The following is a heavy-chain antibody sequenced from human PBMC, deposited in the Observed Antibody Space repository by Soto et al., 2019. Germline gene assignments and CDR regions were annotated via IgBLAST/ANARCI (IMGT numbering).Heavy chain of an antibody. CDR2: IYYSGST. J-gene: IGHJ6*02. CDR3: ARPEYSSPERSSDYYYGMDV. D-gene: IGHD6-6*01. V-gene: IGHV4-39*01. CDR1: GGSISSSSYY. Sequence: LPETLSLTCTVSGGSISSSSYYWGWIRQPPGKGLEWIGSIYYSGSTYYNPSLKSRVTISVDTSKNQFSLKLSSVTAADTAVYYCARPEYSSPERSSDYYYGMDVWGQGTTVTVSS.